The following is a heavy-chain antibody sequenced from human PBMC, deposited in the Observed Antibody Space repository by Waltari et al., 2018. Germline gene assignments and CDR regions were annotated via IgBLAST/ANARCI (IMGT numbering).Heavy chain of an antibody. Sequence: EVQLLESGGGLVQPGGSLRLSCAASGFTFSSYAMSWVRQAPGKGLEWVSVIYGGGSSTYYADSVKGRFTISRDNSKNTLYLQMNSLRAEDTAVYYCAKALYCSGGSCYFDYWGQGTLVTVSS. CDR1: GFTFSSYA. J-gene: IGHJ4*02. CDR2: IYGGGSST. V-gene: IGHV3-23*03. D-gene: IGHD2-15*01. CDR3: AKALYCSGGSCYFDY.